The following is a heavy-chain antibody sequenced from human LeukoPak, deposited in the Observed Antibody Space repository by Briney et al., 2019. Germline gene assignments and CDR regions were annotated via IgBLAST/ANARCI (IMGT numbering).Heavy chain of an antibody. CDR1: GGSISSNSHY. Sequence: SETLSLTCTVSGGSISSNSHYWGWIRQPPGKGLEWIGSIYYSGTTYYNPSLKSRVTISVDTSKNQFSLRLSSVTAADTAVYFWASAILLWFGDEGNYYFDYWGQGTLITVSS. J-gene: IGHJ4*02. D-gene: IGHD3-10*01. V-gene: IGHV4-39*01. CDR2: IYYSGTT. CDR3: ASAILLWFGDEGNYYFDY.